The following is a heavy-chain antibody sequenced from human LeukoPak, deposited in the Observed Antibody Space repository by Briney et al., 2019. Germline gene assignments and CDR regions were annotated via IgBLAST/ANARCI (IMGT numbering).Heavy chain of an antibody. CDR3: ARRFDS. Sequence: GGSLRLSCAASGFTVSATYMSWVRQAPGKGLEWVSVIYSGGTTYYADSVKGRFTISRDDAKNSLYLQMNSLTDEDTAVYYCARRFDSWGQGTLVIVSS. J-gene: IGHJ4*02. CDR2: IYSGGTT. CDR1: GFTVSATY. V-gene: IGHV3-53*01.